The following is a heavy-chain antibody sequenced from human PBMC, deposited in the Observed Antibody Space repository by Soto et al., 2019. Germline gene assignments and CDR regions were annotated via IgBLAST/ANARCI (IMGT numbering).Heavy chain of an antibody. CDR1: GFTFSIYA. CDR3: VKGEYYYDSSGYYPFDY. Sequence: GGSLRLSCSASGFTFSIYAMHWVRQAPGKGLEYVSSISTNGGSTHYADTVKGRFTISRDNSKNTQYLQMSSLRADDTAVYYCVKGEYYYDSSGYYPFDYWGQGTLVTVSS. V-gene: IGHV3-64D*06. CDR2: ISTNGGST. D-gene: IGHD3-22*01. J-gene: IGHJ4*02.